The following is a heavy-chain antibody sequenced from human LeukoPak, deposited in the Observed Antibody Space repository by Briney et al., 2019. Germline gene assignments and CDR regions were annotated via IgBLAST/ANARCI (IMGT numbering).Heavy chain of an antibody. D-gene: IGHD1-26*01. CDR2: INPNSGGT. Sequence: GASVKVSCKASGYTFTGYYMHWVRQAPGQGLEWMGWINPNSGGTNYAQKFQGRVTMTRDTSISTAYMELSRLRSDDTAVYYCASEAYSGSYYSSWDYWGQGTLVTVSS. CDR1: GYTFTGYY. V-gene: IGHV1-2*02. J-gene: IGHJ4*02. CDR3: ASEAYSGSYYSSWDY.